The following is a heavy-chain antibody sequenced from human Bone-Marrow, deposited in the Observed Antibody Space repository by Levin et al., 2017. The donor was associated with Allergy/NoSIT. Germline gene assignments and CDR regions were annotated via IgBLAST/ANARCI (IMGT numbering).Heavy chain of an antibody. Sequence: GGSLRLSCAASGFTFSSYAMHWVRQAPGKGLEWVAVISYDGSNKYYADSVKGRFTISRDNSKNTLYLQMNSLRAEDTAVYYCARGPSPQWLGTPLDYWGQGTLVTVSS. CDR1: GFTFSSYA. D-gene: IGHD6-19*01. CDR3: ARGPSPQWLGTPLDY. CDR2: ISYDGSNK. V-gene: IGHV3-30*04. J-gene: IGHJ4*02.